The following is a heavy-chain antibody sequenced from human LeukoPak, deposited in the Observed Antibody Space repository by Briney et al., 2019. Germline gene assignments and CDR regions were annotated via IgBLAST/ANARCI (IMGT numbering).Heavy chain of an antibody. V-gene: IGHV3-7*01. CDR1: GFTFSSYW. J-gene: IGHJ4*02. Sequence: PGGSLRLSCAASGFTFSSYWMSWVRQAPGKGLEWVANIKQDGSEKYYVDSVKGRFTISRDNTKNSLYLQMNSLRAEDTAVYYCARDDTVTTRVGFIDGGQGTLLTVSS. CDR3: ARDDTVTTRVGFID. CDR2: IKQDGSEK. D-gene: IGHD4-17*01.